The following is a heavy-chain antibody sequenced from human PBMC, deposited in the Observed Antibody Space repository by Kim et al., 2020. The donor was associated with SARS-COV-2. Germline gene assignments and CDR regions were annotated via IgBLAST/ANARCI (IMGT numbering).Heavy chain of an antibody. D-gene: IGHD3-22*01. V-gene: IGHV3-53*04. J-gene: IGHJ4*02. Sequence: VKGRFTISRHNSKNTLYLQMNSLRAEDTAVYYCARAIVYYDSSGYHFDYWGQGTLVTVSS. CDR3: ARAIVYYDSSGYHFDY.